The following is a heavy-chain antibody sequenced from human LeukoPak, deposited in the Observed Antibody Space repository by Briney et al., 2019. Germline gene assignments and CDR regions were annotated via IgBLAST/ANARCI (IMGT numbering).Heavy chain of an antibody. Sequence: GGSLRLSCAASGFTFSSYGMHWVRQAPGKGLEWVAFIRYDGSNKYYADSVKGRFTISRDNSKDTLYLQMNSLRAEDTAVYYCAKDSGLVYYYMDVWGKGTTVTVSS. V-gene: IGHV3-30*02. CDR2: IRYDGSNK. J-gene: IGHJ6*03. D-gene: IGHD3-10*01. CDR1: GFTFSSYG. CDR3: AKDSGLVYYYMDV.